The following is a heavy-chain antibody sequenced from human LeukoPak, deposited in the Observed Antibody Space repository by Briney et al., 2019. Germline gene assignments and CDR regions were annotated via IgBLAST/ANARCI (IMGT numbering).Heavy chain of an antibody. CDR1: AGSISSYY. J-gene: IGHJ4*02. CDR3: ARLLLDYGGNPTRFDY. Sequence: SETMSLTCTVAAGSISSYYWSWLRQPPGKGLEWIGNIYYSGSTNYNPSLKSRVTISVDTSKNQFSLRLSSVTAADTAVYYCARLLLDYGGNPTRFDYWGQGTLVTVSS. D-gene: IGHD4-17*01. V-gene: IGHV4-59*08. CDR2: IYYSGST.